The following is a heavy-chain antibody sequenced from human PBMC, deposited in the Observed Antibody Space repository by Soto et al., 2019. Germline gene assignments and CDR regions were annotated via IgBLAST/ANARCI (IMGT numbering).Heavy chain of an antibody. Sequence: PSETLSLTCSVSCYSINRGNWWTWVRQTPQRGLEYIGEIFHDGTANYYPSFERRVAISVDTSKNQFSLKLTSVTAADTAIYFCARLVYDTRLNYMYFDFWGQGALVTVSS. V-gene: IGHV4-4*02. CDR2: IFHDGTA. D-gene: IGHD3-10*01. CDR3: ARLVYDTRLNYMYFDF. CDR1: CYSINRGNW. J-gene: IGHJ4*02.